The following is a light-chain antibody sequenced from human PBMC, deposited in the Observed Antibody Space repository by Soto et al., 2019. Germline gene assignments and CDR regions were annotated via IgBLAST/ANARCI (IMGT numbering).Light chain of an antibody. CDR3: SSYTSSSTLVV. V-gene: IGLV2-14*01. J-gene: IGLJ2*01. CDR1: SSDVGDSNY. CDR2: DVS. Sequence: QSVLTQPASVSGSPGQSITISCTGTSSDVGDSNYVSWYQQHPGKAPKLMIYDVSNRPSAVSNRFSGSKSGNTASLTISGLQAEDEADYYCSSYTSSSTLVVFGGGTKLTVL.